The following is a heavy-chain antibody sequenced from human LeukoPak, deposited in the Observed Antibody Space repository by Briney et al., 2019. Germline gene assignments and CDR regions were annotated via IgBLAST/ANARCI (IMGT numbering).Heavy chain of an antibody. CDR1: GYTFTSYA. CDR2: INTNTGNP. V-gene: IGHV7-4-1*01. CDR3: ARKTALSSGWYYYYGMDV. D-gene: IGHD6-19*01. Sequence: ASETVSCKASGYTFTSYAMNWVRQAPGQGLEWMGWINTNTGNPTYAQGFTGRFVFSLDTSVSTAYLQICSLKAEDTAVYYCARKTALSSGWYYYYGMDVWGQGTTVTVSS. J-gene: IGHJ6*02.